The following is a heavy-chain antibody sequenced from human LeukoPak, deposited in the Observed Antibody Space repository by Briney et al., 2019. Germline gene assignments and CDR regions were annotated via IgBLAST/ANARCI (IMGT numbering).Heavy chain of an antibody. CDR1: GGSFSGYY. CDR3: ARGRRVPYYYDSSGRGIAFDI. J-gene: IGHJ3*02. Sequence: SETLSLTCAGYGGSFSGYYWSWIRQPPGKGLEWIGEINHSGSTNYNPSLKSRVTISVDTSKNQFSLKLSSVTAADTAVYYCARGRRVPYYYDSSGRGIAFDIWGQGTMATVSS. CDR2: INHSGST. D-gene: IGHD3-22*01. V-gene: IGHV4-34*01.